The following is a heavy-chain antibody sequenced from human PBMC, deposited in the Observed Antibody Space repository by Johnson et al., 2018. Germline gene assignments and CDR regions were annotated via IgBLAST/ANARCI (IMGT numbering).Heavy chain of an antibody. D-gene: IGHD4-17*01. CDR1: GFTFSSYS. CDR3: ASAVTTGYYYYYMGV. V-gene: IGHV3-21*04. Sequence: EVQLVESGGGLVKPGGSLRLSCAASGFTFSSYSMNWVRQAPGKGLEWVSSISYSNSFVYYTDSVKGRFTISRDNAKNSLYRKMNSLRAEDTAVYYIASAVTTGYYYYYMGVWGKGATVTVSS. J-gene: IGHJ6*03. CDR2: ISYSNSFV.